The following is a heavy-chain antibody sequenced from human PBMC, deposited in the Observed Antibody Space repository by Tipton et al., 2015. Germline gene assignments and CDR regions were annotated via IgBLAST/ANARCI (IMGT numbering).Heavy chain of an antibody. CDR2: IYYGGST. D-gene: IGHD3-22*01. CDR1: GGSVSGGSYY. CDR3: AREGWNSDSSGYDY. V-gene: IGHV4-61*01. J-gene: IGHJ4*02. Sequence: TLSLTCTVSGGSVSGGSYYWSWIRQPPGRGLEWIGYIYYGGSTNYNPSLKSRVTMSVDTSRNQFSLQLSSVTAADTAVYYCAREGWNSDSSGYDYWGQGTLVTVSS.